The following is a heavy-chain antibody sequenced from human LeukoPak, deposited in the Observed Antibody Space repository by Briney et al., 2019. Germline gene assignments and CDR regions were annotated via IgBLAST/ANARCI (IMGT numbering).Heavy chain of an antibody. CDR1: GFTFSSYS. CDR2: ISSSSSTI. J-gene: IGHJ4*02. Sequence: PGGSLRLSCAASGFTFSSYSMNWVRQAPGKGLEWVSYISSSSSTIYYADSVKGRFTISRDNAKNSLYLQMNSLRDEDTAVNYCARDRGGSGYSYGYGYWGQGTLVTVSS. D-gene: IGHD5-18*01. CDR3: ARDRGGSGYSYGYGY. V-gene: IGHV3-48*02.